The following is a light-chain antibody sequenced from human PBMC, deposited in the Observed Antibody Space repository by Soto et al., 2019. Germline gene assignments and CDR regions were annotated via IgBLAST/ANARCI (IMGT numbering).Light chain of an antibody. Sequence: QSALTQPRSVSGSPGQSVTISCTGTSSDVGGYNYVSWYQQHPGKAPKLMIYDVSKRPSGVPDRFSGSKSGNTASLTISGLQDEDEADYYCCSYAGSLHVFGTGTKVTVL. CDR1: SSDVGGYNY. J-gene: IGLJ1*01. CDR3: CSYAGSLHV. CDR2: DVS. V-gene: IGLV2-11*01.